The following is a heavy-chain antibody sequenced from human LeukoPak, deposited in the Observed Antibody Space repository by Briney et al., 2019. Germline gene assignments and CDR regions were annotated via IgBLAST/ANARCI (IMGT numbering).Heavy chain of an antibody. CDR3: ARRSAYGSGSYYVDY. J-gene: IGHJ4*02. Sequence: ASVKVSCKASGYTFTSYDINWVRQATGQGLEWMGWMNPNSGNTGYAQKFQGRVTITRNTSITTTYMELSSLRSEDTAVYYCARRSAYGSGSYYVDYWGRGTLVTVSS. CDR2: MNPNSGNT. V-gene: IGHV1-8*03. D-gene: IGHD3-10*01. CDR1: GYTFTSYD.